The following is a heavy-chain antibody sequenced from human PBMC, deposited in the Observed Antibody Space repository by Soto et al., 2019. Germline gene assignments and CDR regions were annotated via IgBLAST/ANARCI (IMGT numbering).Heavy chain of an antibody. D-gene: IGHD2-8*02. CDR3: ARLMHYSHPGGSSHSGFDM. CDR2: INPYSGGA. J-gene: IGHJ3*02. Sequence: ASVKGSWKASGYTFTDYFIHWVRQAPGQGLDWIGWINPYSGGADLSQKFQGRVTMTRDTSISTAYMEVSSLRSDDTAVFYCARLMHYSHPGGSSHSGFDMWGQGTLVTVSS. V-gene: IGHV1-2*02. CDR1: GYTFTDYF.